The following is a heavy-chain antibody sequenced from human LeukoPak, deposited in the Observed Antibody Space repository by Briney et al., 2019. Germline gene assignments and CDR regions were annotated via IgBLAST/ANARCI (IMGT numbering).Heavy chain of an antibody. CDR1: DGSISSYY. Sequence: PSETLSLNCTVSDGSISSYYWSWIRQPPGKGLEWIGYIYYSGSTDYNPSLKSRVTISVDTSKNQFSLRLSSVTAADTAVYYCARLSTGWYYFDYWGQGALVTVSS. CDR3: ARLSTGWYYFDY. D-gene: IGHD6-19*01. CDR2: IYYSGST. J-gene: IGHJ4*02. V-gene: IGHV4-59*08.